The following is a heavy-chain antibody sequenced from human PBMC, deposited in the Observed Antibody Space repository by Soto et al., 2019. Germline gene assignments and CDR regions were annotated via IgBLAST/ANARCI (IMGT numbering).Heavy chain of an antibody. CDR3: ARDPTPHLGFDY. V-gene: IGHV1-18*01. CDR1: GYTFTNYG. CDR2: IGAYHANT. D-gene: IGHD3-3*02. J-gene: IGHJ4*02. Sequence: ASVKVSCKASGYTFTNYGLSWVRQAPGQGLEWMGWIGAYHANTNYAQRFQGRVSMTTDTPTSTAYMELRNLKSDDTAVYYCARDPTPHLGFDYWGQGTLVTVSS.